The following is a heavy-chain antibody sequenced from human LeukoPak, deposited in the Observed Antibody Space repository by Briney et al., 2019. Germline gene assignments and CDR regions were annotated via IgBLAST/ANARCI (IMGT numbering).Heavy chain of an antibody. CDR2: IRYDGSYK. CDR1: EFTFNTYT. Sequence: TGGSLRLSCAASEFTFNTYTMNWVRQAPGKGLEWVTFIRYDGSYKNNADSVKGRFTISRDNSKNTLYLQMNSLRPDDTAVYYCAKEGCSSTSCSYFDYWGQGTLVTVSS. D-gene: IGHD2-2*01. V-gene: IGHV3-30*02. J-gene: IGHJ4*02. CDR3: AKEGCSSTSCSYFDY.